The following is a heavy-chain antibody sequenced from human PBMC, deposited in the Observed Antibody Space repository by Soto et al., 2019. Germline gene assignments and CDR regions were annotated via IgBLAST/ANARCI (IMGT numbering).Heavy chain of an antibody. J-gene: IGHJ6*02. CDR1: GFTFNSHS. CDR3: ARDRGIPTLYYFYVMDV. D-gene: IGHD3-10*01. Sequence: QLVESGGDVVQPGRSLRLSCVGSGFTFNSHSIHWVRQAPGKGLEWVAVISNDGDNKFYADSVKDRFTISRDLFQNTAFLQMNSLRPEDTAVYYCARDRGIPTLYYFYVMDVWGQGTTVTVSS. CDR2: ISNDGDNK. V-gene: IGHV3-30-3*01.